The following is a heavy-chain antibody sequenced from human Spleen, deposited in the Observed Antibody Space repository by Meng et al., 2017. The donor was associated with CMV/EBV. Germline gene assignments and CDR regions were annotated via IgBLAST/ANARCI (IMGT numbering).Heavy chain of an antibody. CDR1: GLRLSTYG. D-gene: IGHD3-16*01. CDR2: ISTGATT. Sequence: GESLKISCAASGLRLSTYGMYWVRQAPGKGPEWVSAISTGATTYYADNVKGRFTISRDDSRSTQYLQMNSLRAEDTAIYYCATGSYYDTSASARALDYWGQGSLVTVSS. J-gene: IGHJ4*02. V-gene: IGHV3-23*01. CDR3: ATGSYYDTSASARALDY.